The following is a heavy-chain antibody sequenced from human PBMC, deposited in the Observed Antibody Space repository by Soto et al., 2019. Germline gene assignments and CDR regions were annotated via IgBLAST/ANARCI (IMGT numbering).Heavy chain of an antibody. Sequence: QVQLVESGGGVVQPGRSLRLSCAASGFTFSSYGMHWARQAPGKGLEWVAVIWYDGSNKYYADSVKGRFTISRDNSKNTLYLQMNSLRAEDTAVYYCARGRPGGSYYFDYWGQGTLVTVSS. CDR3: ARGRPGGSYYFDY. J-gene: IGHJ4*02. D-gene: IGHD3-10*01. CDR2: IWYDGSNK. CDR1: GFTFSSYG. V-gene: IGHV3-33*01.